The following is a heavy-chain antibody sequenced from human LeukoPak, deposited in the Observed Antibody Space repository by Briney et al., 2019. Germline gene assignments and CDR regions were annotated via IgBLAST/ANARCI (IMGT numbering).Heavy chain of an antibody. J-gene: IGHJ6*03. V-gene: IGHV4-4*09. D-gene: IGHD4/OR15-4a*01. CDR2: IYTSGST. Sequence: SETLSLTCTVSGGSISSYYWSWIRQPPGKGLEWIGYIYTSGSTNYNPSLKSRVTISVDTSKNQFSLKLSSVTAADTAVYYCASAPMVGYYYYMDVWGKGTTVSVSS. CDR3: ASAPMVGYYYYMDV. CDR1: GGSISSYY.